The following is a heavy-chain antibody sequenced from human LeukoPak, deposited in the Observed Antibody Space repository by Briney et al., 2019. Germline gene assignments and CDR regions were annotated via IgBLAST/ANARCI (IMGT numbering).Heavy chain of an antibody. D-gene: IGHD3-9*01. CDR1: GGSFSGYY. Sequence: SETLSLTCAVYGGSFSGYYWSWIRQPPGKGLEWIGKINHSGNTNYNPSLKSRVTISVDTSKNQFSLKLSSVTAADTAVYYCSLYDILTGYLLDYWGQGTLVTVSS. CDR3: SLYDILTGYLLDY. V-gene: IGHV4-34*03. J-gene: IGHJ4*02. CDR2: INHSGNT.